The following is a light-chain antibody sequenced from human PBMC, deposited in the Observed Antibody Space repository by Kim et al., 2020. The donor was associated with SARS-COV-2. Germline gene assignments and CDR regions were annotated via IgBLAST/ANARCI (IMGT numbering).Light chain of an antibody. Sequence: GHAITISCSAITTDFIGHNYVSWYQQHPGKAPKLMIYDVTYRPSGVSSRFSGSKSGNTASLTISGLQAEDEADYYCSSYPSTGTEVFGTGTKVTVL. CDR1: TTDFIGHNY. V-gene: IGLV2-14*03. CDR3: SSYPSTGTEV. CDR2: DVT. J-gene: IGLJ1*01.